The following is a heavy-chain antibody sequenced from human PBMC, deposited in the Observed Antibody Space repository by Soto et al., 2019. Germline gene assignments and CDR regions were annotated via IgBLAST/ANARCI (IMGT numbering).Heavy chain of an antibody. CDR2: ISSNGGST. Sequence: GGSLRLSCSASGFTFSSYAMHWVRQAPGKGLEYVSAISSNGGSTYYADSVKGRFTISRDNSKNTLYLQMSSLRAEDTAVYFCVKDPRIAAAGGFDYWGQGTLVTVSS. CDR3: VKDPRIAAAGGFDY. CDR1: GFTFSSYA. D-gene: IGHD6-13*01. J-gene: IGHJ4*02. V-gene: IGHV3-64D*06.